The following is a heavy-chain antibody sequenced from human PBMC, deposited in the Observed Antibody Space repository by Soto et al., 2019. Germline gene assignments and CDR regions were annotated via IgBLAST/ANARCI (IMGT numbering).Heavy chain of an antibody. J-gene: IGHJ6*02. CDR1: GYTFTGYY. V-gene: IGHV1-2*04. D-gene: IGHD1-26*01. CDR3: ASQLVGASGMDV. CDR2: INPNSGGT. Sequence: ASVKGSCKASGYTFTGYYMHWVRQAPGQGLEWMGWINPNSGGTNYAQKFQGWVTMTRDTSISTAYMELSRLRSDDTAVYYCASQLVGASGMDVWGQGTTVTVS.